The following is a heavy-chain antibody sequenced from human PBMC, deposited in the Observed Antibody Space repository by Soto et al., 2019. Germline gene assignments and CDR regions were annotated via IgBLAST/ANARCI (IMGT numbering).Heavy chain of an antibody. CDR2: IDYSGST. CDR3: ARQINFFPYDSSVSRPNYFFAF. CDR1: GDYISTSFYY. V-gene: IGHV4-39*01. Sequence: SQTLSLTCIVSGDYISTSFYYRGWIRKNPGKGLEWIGSIDYSGSTYYNASLKSRVTISVAPSKTHFSLRLSSVTAADTAIYYCARQINFFPYDSSVSRPNYFFAFWGQGTLVPVSS. J-gene: IGHJ4*02. D-gene: IGHD3-22*01.